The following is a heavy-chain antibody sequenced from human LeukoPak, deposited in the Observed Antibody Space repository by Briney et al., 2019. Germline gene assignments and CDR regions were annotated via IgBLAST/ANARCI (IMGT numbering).Heavy chain of an antibody. Sequence: PSETLSLTCAVYGGSFSGYYWSWIRQPPGKGLEWIGEINHSGSTNYNPSLKSRVTISVDTSKNQFSLKLSSVTAADTAVYYCARFAFGVARPPSYYYMDVWGKGTTVTVSS. CDR3: ARFAFGVARPPSYYYMDV. J-gene: IGHJ6*03. CDR1: GGSFSGYY. D-gene: IGHD3-3*01. CDR2: INHSGST. V-gene: IGHV4-34*01.